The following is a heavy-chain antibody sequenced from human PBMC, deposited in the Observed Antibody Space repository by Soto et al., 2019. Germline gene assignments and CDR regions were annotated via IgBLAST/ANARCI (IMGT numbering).Heavy chain of an antibody. CDR2: ISGSGGST. D-gene: IGHD3-3*01. CDR3: AKDRKYVFWSGYYRPPSDYYYGMDV. Sequence: GGSLRLSCAASGFTFSSYAMSWVRQAPGKGLEWVSAISGSGGSTYYADSVKGRFTISRDNSKNTLYLQMNSLRAEDTAVYYCAKDRKYVFWSGYYRPPSDYYYGMDVWGQGTTVTVSS. V-gene: IGHV3-23*01. J-gene: IGHJ6*02. CDR1: GFTFSSYA.